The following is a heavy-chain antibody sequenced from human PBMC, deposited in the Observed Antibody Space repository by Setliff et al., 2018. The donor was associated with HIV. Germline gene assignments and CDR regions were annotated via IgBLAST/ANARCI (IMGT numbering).Heavy chain of an antibody. Sequence: PSETLSLTCTVSGGSISSYYWSWIRQPAGKGLEWIGRIYTSGSTNYNPSLKSRVTISLDTSKNQFSLNLSSVTAADTAVYYCARSKISGSNHETYGFDVWGQGTTVTVSS. CDR3: ARSKISGSNHETYGFDV. V-gene: IGHV4-4*07. CDR1: GGSISSYY. J-gene: IGHJ6*02. D-gene: IGHD1-26*01. CDR2: IYTSGST.